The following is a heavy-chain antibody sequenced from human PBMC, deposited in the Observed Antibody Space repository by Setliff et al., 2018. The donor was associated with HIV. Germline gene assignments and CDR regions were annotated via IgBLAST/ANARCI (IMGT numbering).Heavy chain of an antibody. CDR2: IYYSGST. CDR1: GYSISSSSYY. V-gene: IGHV4-39*01. J-gene: IGHJ4*02. D-gene: IGHD3-10*01. CDR3: AIIGVRARGFDY. Sequence: SETLSLTCTVSGYSISSSSYYWGWIRQPPGKGLEWIGSIYYSGSTYYNPSLKSRVTISVDTSKNQFSLKLSSVTAADTAVYYCAIIGVRARGFDYWGQGTLVTVSS.